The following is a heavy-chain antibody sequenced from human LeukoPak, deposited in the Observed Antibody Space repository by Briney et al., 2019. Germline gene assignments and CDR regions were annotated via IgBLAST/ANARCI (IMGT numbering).Heavy chain of an antibody. CDR1: GFTFSSYS. D-gene: IGHD2-15*01. CDR2: ISSSSSYI. J-gene: IGHJ6*02. Sequence: PGGSLRLSCAASGFTFSSYSMNWVRQAPGKGLEWVSSISSSSSYIYYADSVKGRFTISRDNAKNSLYLQMNSLRAEDTAVYYCARGPTPGRYYYGMDVWGQGTTVTVSS. CDR3: ARGPTPGRYYYGMDV. V-gene: IGHV3-21*01.